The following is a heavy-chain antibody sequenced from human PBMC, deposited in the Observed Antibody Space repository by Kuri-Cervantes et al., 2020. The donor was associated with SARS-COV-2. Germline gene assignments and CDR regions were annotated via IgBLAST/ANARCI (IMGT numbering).Heavy chain of an antibody. J-gene: IGHJ6*02. V-gene: IGHV3-53*04. CDR2: IYSGGST. D-gene: IGHD2-2*01. CDR3: ARDRRCSSTSCYFYYYYYGMDV. Sequence: GESLKISCAASGFTVSSNYMSWVRQAPEKGLEWVSVIYSGGSTYYADSVKGRFTISRHNSKNTLYLQMNSLRAEDTAVYYCARDRRCSSTSCYFYYYYYGMDVWGPGTTVTVSS. CDR1: GFTVSSNY.